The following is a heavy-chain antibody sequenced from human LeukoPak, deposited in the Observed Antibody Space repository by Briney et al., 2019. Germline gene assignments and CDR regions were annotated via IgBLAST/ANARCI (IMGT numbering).Heavy chain of an antibody. CDR3: ARDSAMVTLSFDY. J-gene: IGHJ4*02. D-gene: IGHD2-2*01. CDR2: ISGGSSTI. Sequence: PGGSLRLSCAASGFTFSDYYMSWIRQAPGKGLEWVSYISGGSSTIYHADSVKGRFTISRDNAKNSLYLQMNSLRDEDTAVYYCARDSAMVTLSFDYWGQGTLVTVSS. CDR1: GFTFSDYY. V-gene: IGHV3-11*04.